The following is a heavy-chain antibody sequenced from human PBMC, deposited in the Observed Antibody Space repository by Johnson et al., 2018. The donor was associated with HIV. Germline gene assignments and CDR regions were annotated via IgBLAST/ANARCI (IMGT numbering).Heavy chain of an antibody. CDR3: ARERGPQGQLETHDAFDI. J-gene: IGHJ3*02. D-gene: IGHD6-13*01. CDR1: GFTVSTNY. Sequence: VQLVESGGGLIQPGGSLRLSCAASGFTVSTNYMSWVRQAPGKGLEWVSSISGGSTYYADSRTGRFTSPRDNSKNTLYLQRNSLRAEDTAVYYCARERGPQGQLETHDAFDIWGQGTMVTVSS. CDR2: ISGGST. V-gene: IGHV3-66*03.